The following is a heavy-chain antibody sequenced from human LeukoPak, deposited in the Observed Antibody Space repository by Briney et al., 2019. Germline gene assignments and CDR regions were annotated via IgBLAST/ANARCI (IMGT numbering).Heavy chain of an antibody. J-gene: IGHJ4*02. D-gene: IGHD3-22*01. CDR3: ARASVQGYYDSSGYYHIRGYYFDY. V-gene: IGHV4-39*07. CDR2: IYYSGTT. Sequence: SETLSLTCTVSGGSISSSTYYWGWIRQPPGKGLEWIGSIYYSGTTYYNPSLKSRVTISVDTSKNQFSLKLSSLTAADTAVYYCARASVQGYYDSSGYYHIRGYYFDYWGQGTLVTVSS. CDR1: GGSISSSTYY.